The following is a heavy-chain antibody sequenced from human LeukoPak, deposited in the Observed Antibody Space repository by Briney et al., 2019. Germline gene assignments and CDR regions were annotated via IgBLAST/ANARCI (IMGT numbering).Heavy chain of an antibody. V-gene: IGHV3-21*01. Sequence: GWSLRLSCAASGYTFSSYSMDWIRQAPGQGLEWVSSISSSSSYIYYADSVKGRFTISRDNAKSSLYLQMNSLRAEDTAVFFCENASYDILTGYYTFFDYWGQGTLVTVSS. CDR3: ENASYDILTGYYTFFDY. CDR2: ISSSSSYI. J-gene: IGHJ4*02. D-gene: IGHD3-9*01. CDR1: GYTFSSYS.